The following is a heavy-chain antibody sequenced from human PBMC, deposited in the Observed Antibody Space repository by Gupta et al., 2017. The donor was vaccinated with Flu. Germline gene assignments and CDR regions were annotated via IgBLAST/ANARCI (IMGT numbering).Heavy chain of an antibody. D-gene: IGHD3-10*01. J-gene: IGHJ6*02. CDR2: IKSKSEGGTT. Sequence: WMSWVRQDPGKGLELVGRIKSKSEGGTTEYGTPVKGRVTISRDDSEKMLYLQLDGLKSEDTGVYYCTTFGNYGAGEGGMEAWGHGTTVIVSS. V-gene: IGHV3-15*01. CDR3: TTFGNYGAGEGGMEA. CDR1: W.